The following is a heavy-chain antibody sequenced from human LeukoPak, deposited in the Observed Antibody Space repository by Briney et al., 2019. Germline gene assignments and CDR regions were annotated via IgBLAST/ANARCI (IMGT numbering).Heavy chain of an antibody. D-gene: IGHD3-10*01. CDR1: GGTFSSYA. CDR2: IIPIFGTA. J-gene: IGHJ6*03. V-gene: IGHV1-69*13. Sequence: ASVKVSCKASGGTFSSYAISWVRQAPGQGLEWMGGIIPIFGTANYAQKFQGRVTITADESTSTAYMELSSLRAEDTALYYCVMAIYYGSGSPLYYMDVWGKGTTVTVSS. CDR3: VMAIYYGSGSPLYYMDV.